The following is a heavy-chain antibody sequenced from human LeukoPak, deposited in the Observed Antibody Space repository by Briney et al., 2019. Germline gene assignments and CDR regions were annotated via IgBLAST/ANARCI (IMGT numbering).Heavy chain of an antibody. D-gene: IGHD3-10*01. CDR1: GFTFSSYG. V-gene: IGHV3-30*18. Sequence: PGRSLRLSCAASGFTFSSYGMHWVRQAPGKGLEWVAVISYDGSNKYYADSVKGRFTISRDNSKNTLYLQMNSLRAEDTAVYYRAKDLHGSGSLDYWGQGTLVTVSS. CDR2: ISYDGSNK. CDR3: AKDLHGSGSLDY. J-gene: IGHJ4*02.